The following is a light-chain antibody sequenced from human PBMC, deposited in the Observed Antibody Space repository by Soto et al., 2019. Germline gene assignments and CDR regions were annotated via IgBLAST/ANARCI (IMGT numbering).Light chain of an antibody. CDR2: GAS. Sequence: EIVLTQSPATLSVSPGERARRSCGASQSVSTNLAWYQQKPGQGPRLLIFGASTRAIGIPARFSGSGSGTDFTLTISSLQSEDFAVYYCQHYNELPLTFGGGTKVDIK. CDR3: QHYNELPLT. V-gene: IGKV3-15*01. CDR1: QSVSTN. J-gene: IGKJ4*01.